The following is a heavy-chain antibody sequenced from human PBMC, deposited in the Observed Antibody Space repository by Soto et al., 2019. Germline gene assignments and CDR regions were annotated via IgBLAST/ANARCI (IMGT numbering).Heavy chain of an antibody. CDR2: ISSSGSTI. CDR3: ARGGADFWSGFGPVYYYYGMDV. D-gene: IGHD3-3*01. V-gene: IGHV3-48*03. Sequence: EVQLVESGGGLVQPGGSLRLSCAASGFTFSSYEMNWVRQAPGKGLEWVSYISSSGSTIYYADSVKGRFTISRDNAKNSLYLQMNSLRAEDTAVYYCARGGADFWSGFGPVYYYYGMDVWGQGTTVTVSS. J-gene: IGHJ6*02. CDR1: GFTFSSYE.